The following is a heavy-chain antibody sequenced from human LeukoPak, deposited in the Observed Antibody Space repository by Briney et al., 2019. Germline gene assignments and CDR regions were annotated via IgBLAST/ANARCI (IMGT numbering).Heavy chain of an antibody. V-gene: IGHV4-59*01. CDR3: ARHPTMIGLGDAFDI. Sequence: PSETXSLTCTVSGGSISSYYWSWIRQPPGKGMERVGYMYYSGSTNYNHSRKRRVTISEETSKKQFSLKLSSVTAADTAVYYCARHPTMIGLGDAFDIWGQGTMVTVSS. CDR1: GGSISSYY. D-gene: IGHD3-22*01. CDR2: MYYSGST. J-gene: IGHJ3*02.